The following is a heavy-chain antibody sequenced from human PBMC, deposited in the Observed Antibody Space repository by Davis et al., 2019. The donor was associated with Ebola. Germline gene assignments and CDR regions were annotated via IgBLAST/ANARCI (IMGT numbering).Heavy chain of an antibody. CDR2: INPSGGST. V-gene: IGHV1-46*01. J-gene: IGHJ6*02. D-gene: IGHD2-15*01. CDR1: GYTFTSYY. Sequence: ASVKVSCKASGYTFTSYYMHWVRQAPGQGLEWMGIINPSGGSTSYAQKFQGRVTMTRDTSTSTAYMELRSLRSDDTAVYYCASHCSGGSCYAFDYYYYGMDVWGQGTTVTVSS. CDR3: ASHCSGGSCYAFDYYYYGMDV.